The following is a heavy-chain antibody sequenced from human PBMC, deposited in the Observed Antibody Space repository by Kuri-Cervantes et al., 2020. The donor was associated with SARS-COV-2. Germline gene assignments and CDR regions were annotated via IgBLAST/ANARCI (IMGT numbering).Heavy chain of an antibody. CDR1: EFLVTNYG. CDR2: MDNTGNDI. D-gene: IGHD3-3*01. J-gene: IGHJ6*02. V-gene: IGHV3-74*03. Sequence: LSLTCAATEFLVTNYGMHWVRQGPGKGLVWVAHMDNTGNDIKYADSVKGRFTISRDNAKNSLYLQMNSLRAEDTAVYYCARGDVVVPAAKVRGTIFGVVIPYYYYYGMDVWGQGTTVTVSS. CDR3: ARGDVVVPAAKVRGTIFGVVIPYYYYYGMDV.